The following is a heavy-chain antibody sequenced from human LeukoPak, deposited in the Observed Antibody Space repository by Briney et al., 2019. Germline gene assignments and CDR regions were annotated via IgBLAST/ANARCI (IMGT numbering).Heavy chain of an antibody. CDR2: IYYSGST. V-gene: IGHV4-31*11. CDR1: GGSISSGGYY. CDR3: ARYYYDSSGYYYVYAFDI. Sequence: SQTLSLTCAVSGGSISSGGYYWSWIRQHPGKGLEWIGYIYYSGSTYYNPSLKSRVTISVDTSKNQFSLKLSSVTAADTAVYYCARYYYDSSGYYYVYAFDIWGQGTMVTVSS. D-gene: IGHD3-22*01. J-gene: IGHJ3*02.